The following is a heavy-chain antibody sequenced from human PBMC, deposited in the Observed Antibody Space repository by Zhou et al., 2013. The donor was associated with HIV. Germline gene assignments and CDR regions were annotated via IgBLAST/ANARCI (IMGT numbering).Heavy chain of an antibody. CDR2: IYTSGST. J-gene: IGHJ6*03. Sequence: QVQLQESGPGLVKPSQTLSLTCTVSGGSISSGSYYWSWIRQPAGKGLEWIGHIYTSGSTNYNPSLKSRVTISVDTSKNQFSLKLNSVTAADTAVYYCARNRRVLVWFGETSTGYYMDVWGKGTTVTVSS. D-gene: IGHD3-10*01. V-gene: IGHV4-61*09. CDR3: ARNRRVLVWFGETSTGYYMDV. CDR1: GGSISSGSYY.